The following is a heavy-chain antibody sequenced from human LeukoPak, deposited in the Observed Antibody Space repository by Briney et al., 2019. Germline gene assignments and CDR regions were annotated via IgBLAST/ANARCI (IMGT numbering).Heavy chain of an antibody. J-gene: IGHJ4*02. CDR3: ANYGDYQYFDY. CDR2: IRYDGSKN. V-gene: IGHV3-30*02. D-gene: IGHD4-17*01. CDR1: GFTFSTYG. Sequence: GGSLRLSCAASGFTFSTYGMNWVRQAPGKGLEWVAVIRYDGSKNYYADSVKGRFTISRDNSKNTLYLQMNSLKTDDTAVYYCANYGDYQYFDYWGQGTPVTVSS.